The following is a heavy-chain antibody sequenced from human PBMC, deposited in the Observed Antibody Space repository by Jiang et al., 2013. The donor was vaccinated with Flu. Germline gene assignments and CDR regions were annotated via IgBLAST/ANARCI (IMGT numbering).Heavy chain of an antibody. D-gene: IGHD2-15*01. CDR1: GGSISNYY. CDR2: IYYTGNT. CDR3: ARDSWGSKNCSGGSCYPWFLFDP. Sequence: GSGLVKPSETLSLTCTVSGGSISNYYWSWIRQPPGKGLEWIGYIYYTGNTNYNPSLKSRVTISVDTSKNQFSLNLSSVTAADTAVYYCARDSWGSKNCSGGSCYPWFLFDPWGQGTLVTVSS. V-gene: IGHV4-59*01. J-gene: IGHJ5*02.